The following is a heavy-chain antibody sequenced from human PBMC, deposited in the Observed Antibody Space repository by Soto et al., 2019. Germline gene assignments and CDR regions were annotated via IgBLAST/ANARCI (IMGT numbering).Heavy chain of an antibody. CDR2: ISGSGGST. V-gene: IGHV3-23*01. CDR1: GFTFSSYA. CDR3: AKDPVVVVPAAIPNYYYYGMDV. Sequence: GGSLRLSCAASGFTFSSYAMSWVRQAPGKGLEWVSAISGSGGSTYYADSVKGRFTISRDNSKNTLYLQMNSLRAEDTAVYYCAKDPVVVVPAAIPNYYYYGMDVWGQGTTVTVSS. D-gene: IGHD2-2*02. J-gene: IGHJ6*02.